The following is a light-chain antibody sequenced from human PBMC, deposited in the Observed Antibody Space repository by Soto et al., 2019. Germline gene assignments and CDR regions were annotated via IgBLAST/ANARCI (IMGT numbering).Light chain of an antibody. V-gene: IGKV1-5*01. J-gene: IGKJ1*01. CDR3: QQYDSFSVWT. CDR1: QGISGW. Sequence: DIQMTQSPSTLSASVGDRVTITCRASQGISGWSAWYQQKAGKAPRLLIFDASSLMSGVPSRFSGSGYGTEFTLTINRLQPDDSATYYCQQYDSFSVWTFGQGTKVEIK. CDR2: DAS.